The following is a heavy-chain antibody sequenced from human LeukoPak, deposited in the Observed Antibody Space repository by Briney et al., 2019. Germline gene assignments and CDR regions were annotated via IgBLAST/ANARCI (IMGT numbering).Heavy chain of an antibody. V-gene: IGHV3-30*02. Sequence: GGSLRLSCAASQSTFSSYGMHWVRQAPGKGLEWVTFIRYDGTKKYVDSVKGRFTISRDNSKNTLYLQMNSLRAEDTAVYYCAKDWRAYCGDDCYSYFDYWGQGTLVIVSS. CDR1: QSTFSSYG. CDR3: AKDWRAYCGDDCYSYFDY. D-gene: IGHD2-21*02. J-gene: IGHJ4*02. CDR2: IRYDGTKK.